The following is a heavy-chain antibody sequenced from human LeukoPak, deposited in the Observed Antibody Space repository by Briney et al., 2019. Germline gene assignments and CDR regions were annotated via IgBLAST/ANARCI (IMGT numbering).Heavy chain of an antibody. Sequence: GGSRRLSWAAAGFTFSSYSMNWVRQAAGKWLGWVSSISSSSSYIYYADSVKGRFTISRDNAKNSLYLQMNSLRAEDTAVYYCARELMVASDAFDIWGQGTMVTVSS. D-gene: IGHD5-12*01. V-gene: IGHV3-21*01. CDR2: ISSSSSYI. CDR1: GFTFSSYS. J-gene: IGHJ3*02. CDR3: ARELMVASDAFDI.